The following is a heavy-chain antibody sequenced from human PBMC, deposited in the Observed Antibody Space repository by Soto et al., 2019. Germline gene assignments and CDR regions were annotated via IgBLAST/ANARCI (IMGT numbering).Heavy chain of an antibody. CDR3: ASTTRNPYYYDSSGYPYYYGMNV. Sequence: PGESLKISCKGSGYSSTSYWISWVRQMPGKGLEWMGRIAPSDSYTNYSPSFQGHVTISADKSISTAYLQWSSLKASDTAMYYCASTTRNPYYYDSSGYPYYYGMNVWGQGTTVTVSS. J-gene: IGHJ6*02. CDR1: GYSSTSYW. CDR2: IAPSDSYT. D-gene: IGHD3-22*01. V-gene: IGHV5-10-1*01.